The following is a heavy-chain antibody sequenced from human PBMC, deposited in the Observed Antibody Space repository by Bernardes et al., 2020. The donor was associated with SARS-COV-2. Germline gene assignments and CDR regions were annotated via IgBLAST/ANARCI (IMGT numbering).Heavy chain of an antibody. D-gene: IGHD3-22*01. V-gene: IGHV3-23*01. CDR3: AKTYDCSGFRVVGFDF. J-gene: IGHJ4*03. Sequence: GGSLRLSCAASGFYFDDYYMSWIRQAPGKGLEWVSAVSGSGGTTYYAISVKGRFTISRDNSKNTLYLQMNSLRAEDTAVYYCAKTYDCSGFRVVGFDFWGQGALVTVYS. CDR1: GFYFDDYY. CDR2: VSGSGGTT.